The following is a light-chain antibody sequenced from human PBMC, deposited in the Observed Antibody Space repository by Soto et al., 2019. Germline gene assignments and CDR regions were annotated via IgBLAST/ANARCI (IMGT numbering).Light chain of an antibody. V-gene: IGKV3-20*01. Sequence: SVLSKYTGNLYLSPGERATLSCRASQSFSSSYLAWYQQKPGQAPRLLIYETSSRATGIPDRFSGSGSQTDFTLTISRLEPEDFAVYYCQQYGTSPRTFGQGAKVDIK. CDR2: ETS. J-gene: IGKJ1*01. CDR3: QQYGTSPRT. CDR1: QSFSSSY.